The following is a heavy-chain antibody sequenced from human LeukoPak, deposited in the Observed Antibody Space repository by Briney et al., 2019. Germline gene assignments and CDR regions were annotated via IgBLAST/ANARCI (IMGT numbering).Heavy chain of an antibody. CDR2: ISGDGGST. Sequence: GGSLRLSCAASGFTFGDYAMHWVRQAPGKGLEWVSLISGDGGSTYYADSVKGRFTISRDNSKNSLYLQMNSLRTEDTALYYCAKSTSNYYYYYYMDVWGKGTTVTVSS. CDR3: AKSTSNYYYYYYMDV. J-gene: IGHJ6*03. CDR1: GFTFGDYA. V-gene: IGHV3-43*02.